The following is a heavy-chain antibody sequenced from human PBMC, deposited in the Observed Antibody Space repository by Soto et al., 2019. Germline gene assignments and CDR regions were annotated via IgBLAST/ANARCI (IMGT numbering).Heavy chain of an antibody. CDR2: IYTSGST. Sequence: QVQLQESGPGLVKPSETLSLTCTVSGGSISSYYWSWIRQPAGKGQEWIGRIYTSGSTNYNPSLKSRVTMSVDTSKNQFSLKLSSVTAADTAVYYCARASPPYYYDSSGYYYAGGTFDYWGQGTLVTVSS. CDR3: ARASPPYYYDSSGYYYAGGTFDY. V-gene: IGHV4-4*07. J-gene: IGHJ4*02. D-gene: IGHD3-22*01. CDR1: GGSISSYY.